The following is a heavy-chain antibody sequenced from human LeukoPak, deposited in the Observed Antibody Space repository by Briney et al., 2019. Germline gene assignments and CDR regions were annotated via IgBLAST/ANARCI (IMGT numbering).Heavy chain of an antibody. J-gene: IGHJ4*02. CDR1: GFTFSDYY. V-gene: IGHV3-23*01. D-gene: IGHD3-22*01. Sequence: PGGSLRLSCAASGFTFSDYYMSWFRQAPGQGLDWVSYISGSGGSTYYADSVKGRFTISRDNSKNTLYLQMNSLRAEDTAIYYCAKDRGSSGYNDYWGQGTLVTVSS. CDR2: ISGSGGST. CDR3: AKDRGSSGYNDY.